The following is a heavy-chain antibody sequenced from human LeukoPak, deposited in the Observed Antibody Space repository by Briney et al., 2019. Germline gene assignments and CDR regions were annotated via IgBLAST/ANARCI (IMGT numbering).Heavy chain of an antibody. CDR3: AREEGSSGYSSG. CDR1: GGSVTYTNYY. J-gene: IGHJ4*02. D-gene: IGHD6-19*01. CDR2: IYHSGST. Sequence: SETLSLTCTVSGGSVTYTNYYWGWIRQPPGKGLEWIGEIYHSGSTIYNPSLKSRVTISVDKSRNQFSLKLSSVTAADTAVYYCAREEGSSGYSSGWGQGTLVTVSS. V-gene: IGHV4-39*07.